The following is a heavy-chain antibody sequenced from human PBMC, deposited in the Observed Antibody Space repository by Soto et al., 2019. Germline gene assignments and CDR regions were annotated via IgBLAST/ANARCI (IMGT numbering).Heavy chain of an antibody. CDR1: GGSVSSGSYY. D-gene: IGHD3-3*01. Sequence: SETLSLTCTVSGGSVSSGSYYWSWIRQPPGKGLEWIGYIYYSGSTNYNPSLKSRVTISVDTSKNQFSLKLSSVTAADTAVYYCARDRGHYDFWSGYPHLYYYYGMDVWGQGTTVTVSS. CDR2: IYYSGST. J-gene: IGHJ6*02. CDR3: ARDRGHYDFWSGYPHLYYYYGMDV. V-gene: IGHV4-61*01.